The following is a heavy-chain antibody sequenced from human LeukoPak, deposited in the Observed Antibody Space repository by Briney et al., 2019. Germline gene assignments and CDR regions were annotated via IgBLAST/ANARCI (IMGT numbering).Heavy chain of an antibody. CDR2: IYFTGST. CDR3: ARAPTRSSDTVTGYLFDS. D-gene: IGHD3-9*01. V-gene: IGHV4-39*07. Sequence: SETLSLTCSISGVSINNSSFSWGWIRQPPGKGLERIGNIYFTGSTYYNPSLKSRVTISVDTSKSQCSLKLRSVTAADTAVYYCARAPTRSSDTVTGYLFDSWGQGTLVTVSS. J-gene: IGHJ4*02. CDR1: GVSINNSSFS.